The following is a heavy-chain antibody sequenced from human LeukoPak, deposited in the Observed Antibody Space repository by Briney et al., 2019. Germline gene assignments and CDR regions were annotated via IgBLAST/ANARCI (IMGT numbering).Heavy chain of an antibody. Sequence: SETLSLTCTVSGGSINNYYWSWVRQPPGKGLEWIGYIYYRGSTNYNPSLKSRVTFSVDTSKNQFSLKLNSVTAADTAVHYCARGGDYGDLRYFDYWGQGTLVTVSS. J-gene: IGHJ4*02. CDR1: GGSINNYY. V-gene: IGHV4-59*01. CDR2: IYYRGST. D-gene: IGHD4-17*01. CDR3: ARGGDYGDLRYFDY.